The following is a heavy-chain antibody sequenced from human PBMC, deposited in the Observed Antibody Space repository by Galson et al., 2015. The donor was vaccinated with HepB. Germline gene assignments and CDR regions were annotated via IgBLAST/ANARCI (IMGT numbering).Heavy chain of an antibody. D-gene: IGHD3-3*01. CDR1: GFTFSSYA. V-gene: IGHV3-64D*09. CDR2: ISSNEGST. Sequence: SLRLSCAASGFTFSSYAMHWVRQAPGKGLEYVSAISSNEGSTYYADSVKGRFTISRDNSKNTLYLQMSSLRAEDTAVYYCVKVRDRSGYYDFWSGYYNLDYWGQGTLVTVSS. CDR3: VKVRDRSGYYDFWSGYYNLDY. J-gene: IGHJ4*02.